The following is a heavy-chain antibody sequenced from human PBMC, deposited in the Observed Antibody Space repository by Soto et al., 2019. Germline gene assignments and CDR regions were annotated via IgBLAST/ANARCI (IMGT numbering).Heavy chain of an antibody. D-gene: IGHD2-8*01. J-gene: IGHJ4*02. CDR2: IWYDGSNK. Sequence: QEHLVESGGGVVQPGRSLRLSCAASGSIFSGYGMHWVRQTPGKGLEWVAVIWYDGSNKYYADSVKGRFTISRDNSKNMHYLQMDSLRAEDTAIYYCAIHGIGVSVFRGFCDYWGQGTLVPVSS. CDR3: AIHGIGVSVFRGFCDY. CDR1: GSIFSGYG. V-gene: IGHV3-33*01.